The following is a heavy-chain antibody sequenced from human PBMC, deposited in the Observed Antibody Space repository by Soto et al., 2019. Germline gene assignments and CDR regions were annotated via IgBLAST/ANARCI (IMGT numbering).Heavy chain of an antibody. CDR1: GYTFTDYN. V-gene: IGHV1-2*02. Sequence: GASVKVSCKASGYTFTDYNMHWVRQAPGQGLEWMGLINPNSGGTNYPQRFQGRVTMTRDTSISTAYMGLSTLRSDDTAIYYCARDISGSYDYWGQGTLVTVSS. D-gene: IGHD1-26*01. J-gene: IGHJ4*02. CDR3: ARDISGSYDY. CDR2: INPNSGGT.